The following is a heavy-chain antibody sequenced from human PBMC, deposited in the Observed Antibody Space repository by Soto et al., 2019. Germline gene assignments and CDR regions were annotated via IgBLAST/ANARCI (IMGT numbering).Heavy chain of an antibody. CDR2: ISYDGSNK. CDR1: GFTFSSYA. CDR3: AREPYYDFWSGPYYGMDV. V-gene: IGHV3-30-3*01. J-gene: IGHJ6*02. D-gene: IGHD3-3*01. Sequence: QVQLVESGGGVVQPGRSLRLSCAASGFTFSSYAMHWVRQAPGKGLEWVAVISYDGSNKYYADSVKGRFTISRDNSKNTMSLQMNSLRAEDTAVYYCAREPYYDFWSGPYYGMDVWGQGTTVTVSS.